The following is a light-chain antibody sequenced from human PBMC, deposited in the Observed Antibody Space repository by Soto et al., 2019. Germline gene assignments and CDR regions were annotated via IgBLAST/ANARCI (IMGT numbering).Light chain of an antibody. CDR2: WAS. Sequence: DIVLTQSPDSLAVSLGERATINCKSSQSVLYSSNNKNYLAWYQQKPGQPPKLLIYWASTRESGVPDRFSGSASGTDFTLTISSLQAEDVAVYSCQQYYTPRTFGQGTKVEIK. CDR1: QSVLYSSNNKNY. V-gene: IGKV4-1*01. J-gene: IGKJ1*01. CDR3: QQYYTPRT.